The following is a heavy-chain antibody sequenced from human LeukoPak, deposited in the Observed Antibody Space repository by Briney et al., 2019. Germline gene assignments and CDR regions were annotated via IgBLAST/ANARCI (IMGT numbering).Heavy chain of an antibody. CDR1: GGTFSSYT. Sequence: SVKVSCKASGGTFSSYTISWVRQAPGQGLEWVGRIIPILGIANHAQKFQGRVTITADKSTSTAYMELSSLRSEDTAVYYCARDGGIAAAGSDYWGQGTLVTVSS. CDR3: ARDGGIAAAGSDY. CDR2: IIPILGIA. J-gene: IGHJ4*02. V-gene: IGHV1-69*04. D-gene: IGHD6-13*01.